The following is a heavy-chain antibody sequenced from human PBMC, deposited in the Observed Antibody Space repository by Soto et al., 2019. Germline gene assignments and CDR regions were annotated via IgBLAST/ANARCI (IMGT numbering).Heavy chain of an antibody. CDR3: AKGAYDYGTSSLAFDF. Sequence: QVQLVESGGGVVQPGRSLRLSCAASGFTFSTYGMQWVRQAPGKGLEWVALIAYDGSNKYYADSVKGRFTISRDNSKNTLYLQMNSRRAEDTAVYYCAKGAYDYGTSSLAFDFWGQGTMVTVSS. CDR2: IAYDGSNK. J-gene: IGHJ3*01. CDR1: GFTFSTYG. V-gene: IGHV3-30*18. D-gene: IGHD6-6*01.